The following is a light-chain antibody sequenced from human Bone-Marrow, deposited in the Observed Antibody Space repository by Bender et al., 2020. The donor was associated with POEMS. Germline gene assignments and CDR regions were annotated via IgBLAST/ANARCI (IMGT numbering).Light chain of an antibody. CDR1: SVDIGDYDF. CDR3: SSYAGSNNYV. J-gene: IGLJ1*01. V-gene: IGLV2-8*01. CDR2: EVN. Sequence: QSALTQPPSASGSPGQSVTISCTGTSVDIGDYDFVSWYQQHPGTAPKLLIFEVNKRPSGVPDRFFGSKSANAASLTVSGLQPEDEADYYCSSYAGSNNYVFGTGTRITVL.